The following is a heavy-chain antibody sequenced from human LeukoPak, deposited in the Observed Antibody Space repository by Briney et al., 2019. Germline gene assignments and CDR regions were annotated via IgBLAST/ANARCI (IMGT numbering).Heavy chain of an antibody. CDR1: GFTFSSYS. CDR3: ARGGWIQLWGPFDY. Sequence: GGSLRLSCAASGFTFSSYSMNWVRQAPGKGLEWVSSISSSSSYIYYADSVKGRFTISRDNAKNSLYLQMNSLRAEDTAVYYCARGGWIQLWGPFDYWGQGTLVTVSS. D-gene: IGHD5-18*01. CDR2: ISSSSSYI. J-gene: IGHJ4*02. V-gene: IGHV3-21*01.